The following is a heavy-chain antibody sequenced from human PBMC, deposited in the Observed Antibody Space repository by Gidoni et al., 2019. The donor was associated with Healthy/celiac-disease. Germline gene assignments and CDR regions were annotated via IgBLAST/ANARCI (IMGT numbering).Heavy chain of an antibody. V-gene: IGHV3-33*01. J-gene: IGHJ4*02. D-gene: IGHD3-22*01. CDR3: ARDLGDSSGYYDEVGTGPDY. CDR2: IWYDGSNK. CDR1: GFPFSCRG. Sequence: QVQLVESGGGVVQPGRSLRLSCAASGFPFSCRGLPRVRQGPGKGLEWVAVIWYDGSNKYYADSVKGRFTISRDNSKNTLYLQMNSLRAEDTAVYYCARDLGDSSGYYDEVGTGPDYWGQGTLVTVSS.